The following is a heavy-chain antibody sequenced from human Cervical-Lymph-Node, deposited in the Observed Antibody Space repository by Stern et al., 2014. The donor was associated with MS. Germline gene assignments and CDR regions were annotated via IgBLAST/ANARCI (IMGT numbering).Heavy chain of an antibody. CDR2: INTRGGST. CDR3: ARDPPSNDSGYMFDP. D-gene: IGHD3-22*01. CDR1: GYIFTTYY. V-gene: IGHV1-46*01. J-gene: IGHJ5*02. Sequence: QVQLVQSGAEVKKPGASVKVSCKTSGYIFTTYYIHWVRQAPGQGLEWMGIINTRGGSTSYAQKFQGRVTMTRDTSTSTAYMELSSLRSEDTAIYYCARDPPSNDSGYMFDPWGQGTLVTVSS.